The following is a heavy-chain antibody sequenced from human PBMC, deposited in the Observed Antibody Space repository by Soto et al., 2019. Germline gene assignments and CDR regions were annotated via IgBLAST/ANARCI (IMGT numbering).Heavy chain of an antibody. V-gene: IGHV1-3*01. D-gene: IGHD6-19*01. CDR1: GYTFTSYA. J-gene: IGHJ4*02. Sequence: QVQLVQSGAEVKKPGASVKVSCKASGYTFTSYAMHCVRQAPGQRLEWMGWINAGNGNTKYSQKFPGRVTITRDTSASTAYMELSSLRSEDTAVYYCARGLAPYYFDYWGQGTLVTVSS. CDR2: INAGNGNT. CDR3: ARGLAPYYFDY.